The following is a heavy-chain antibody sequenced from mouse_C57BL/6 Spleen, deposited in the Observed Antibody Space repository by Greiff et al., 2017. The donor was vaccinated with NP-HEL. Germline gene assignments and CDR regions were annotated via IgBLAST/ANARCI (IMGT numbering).Heavy chain of an antibody. CDR3: ARGEDYDWYFDV. CDR2: ISYDGSN. D-gene: IGHD2-4*01. J-gene: IGHJ1*03. CDR1: GYSITSGYY. V-gene: IGHV3-6*01. Sequence: EVQLVESGPGLVKPSQSLSLTCSVTGYSITSGYYWNWIRQFPGNKLEWMGYISYDGSNNYNPSLKNRISITRDTSKNQFFLKLNSVTTEDTATYYCARGEDYDWYFDVWGTGTTVTVSS.